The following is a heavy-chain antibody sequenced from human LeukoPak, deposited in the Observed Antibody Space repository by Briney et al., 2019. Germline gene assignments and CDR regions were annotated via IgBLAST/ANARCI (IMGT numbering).Heavy chain of an antibody. J-gene: IGHJ4*02. CDR3: AKLGGYYDSSGYSPFGY. CDR2: ISGSGGST. CDR1: GFTFSSYA. Sequence: GGSLRLSCAASGFTFSSYAMSWVRQAPGKGLEWVSAISGSGGSTYYADSVKGRFTISRDNSRNTLYLQMNSLRAEDTAVYYCAKLGGYYDSSGYSPFGYWGQGTLVTVSS. D-gene: IGHD3-22*01. V-gene: IGHV3-23*01.